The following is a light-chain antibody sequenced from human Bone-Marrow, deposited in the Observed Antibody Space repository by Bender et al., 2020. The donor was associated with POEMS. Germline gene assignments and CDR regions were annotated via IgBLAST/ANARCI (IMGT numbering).Light chain of an antibody. J-gene: IGLJ3*02. CDR2: KTN. Sequence: QTVVTQEPSFSVSPGGTVTLTCALNSGSVSTNYYPSWYQRTPGQAPRTLIYKTNTRSSGVPDRFSGSILGNRAALTITGAQAEDESDYYCLLYMGTGFWVFGGGTKLTVL. CDR1: SGSVSTNYY. CDR3: LLYMGTGFWV. V-gene: IGLV8-61*01.